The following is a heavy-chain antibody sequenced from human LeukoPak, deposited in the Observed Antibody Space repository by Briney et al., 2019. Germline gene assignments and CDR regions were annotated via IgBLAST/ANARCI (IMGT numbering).Heavy chain of an antibody. J-gene: IGHJ4*02. CDR3: ARALDVVATSLSDY. CDR1: GFTVSSNY. D-gene: IGHD5-12*01. CDR2: IYSGGST. Sequence: GGSLRLSCAASGFTVSSNYMSWVRQAPGKGLEWVSVIYSGGSTYYADSVKGRFTISRDNSKNTLYLQMNSLRAEDTAVYYCARALDVVATSLSDYWGQGTLVTVSS. V-gene: IGHV3-53*01.